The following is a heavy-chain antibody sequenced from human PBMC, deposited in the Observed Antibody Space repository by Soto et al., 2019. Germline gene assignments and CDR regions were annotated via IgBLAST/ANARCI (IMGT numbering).Heavy chain of an antibody. J-gene: IGHJ4*02. CDR2: IYYSGSN. CDR3: ARSPPAIFGVVIIFDY. D-gene: IGHD3-3*01. V-gene: IGHV4-59*01. CDR1: GGSISSYY. Sequence: PXETLSLTCTVSGGSISSYYWSWIRQPPGKGLEWIGYIYYSGSNNYNPSLKSRVTISVDTSKNQFSLKLSSVTAADTAVYYCARSPPAIFGVVIIFDYWGQGTLVTV.